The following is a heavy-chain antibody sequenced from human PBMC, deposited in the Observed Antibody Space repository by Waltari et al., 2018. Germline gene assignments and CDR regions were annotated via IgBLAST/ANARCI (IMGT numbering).Heavy chain of an antibody. D-gene: IGHD3-22*01. Sequence: QVQLQQWGAGLLKPSETLSLTCAVYGGSFSGYYWSWIRQPPGKGLEWIGEINHSGSTNDNPALKSRVTISVDTSKNQFSLKLSSVTAADTAVYYCARQVVVSKAVDIWGQGTMVTVSS. V-gene: IGHV4-34*01. CDR3: ARQVVVSKAVDI. CDR1: GGSFSGYY. CDR2: INHSGST. J-gene: IGHJ3*02.